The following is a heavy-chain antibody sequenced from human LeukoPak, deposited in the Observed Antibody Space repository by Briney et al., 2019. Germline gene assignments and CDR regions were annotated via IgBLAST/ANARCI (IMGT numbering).Heavy chain of an antibody. V-gene: IGHV3-7*01. CDR1: GFTFSNYW. CDR2: IKQDGSEK. CDR3: ARGFILTGYYRAYYFDY. J-gene: IGHJ4*02. D-gene: IGHD3-9*01. Sequence: PGGSLRLSCAASGFTFSNYWMSWVRQAPGKGLEWVANIKQDGSEKYYVDSVKGRFTISRDNAKNSLYLQMNSLRAEDTAVYYCARGFILTGYYRAYYFDYWGQGTLVTVSS.